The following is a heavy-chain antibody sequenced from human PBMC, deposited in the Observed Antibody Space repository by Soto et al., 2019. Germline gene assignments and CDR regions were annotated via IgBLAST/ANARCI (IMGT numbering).Heavy chain of an antibody. Sequence: QLQLQESGPGLVKPSETLSLTCTVSGGSISSSSYYCGWIRQHPGKGLEWIGSIYYIGSTYYNLSLNSRVTISVDTSKNQFTLKLGSVTAADTAVYYCARGNGDSRVKSRFDPWGQGTLVTVSS. V-gene: IGHV4-39*01. CDR2: IYYIGST. D-gene: IGHD6-19*01. J-gene: IGHJ5*02. CDR1: GGSISSSSYY. CDR3: ARGNGDSRVKSRFDP.